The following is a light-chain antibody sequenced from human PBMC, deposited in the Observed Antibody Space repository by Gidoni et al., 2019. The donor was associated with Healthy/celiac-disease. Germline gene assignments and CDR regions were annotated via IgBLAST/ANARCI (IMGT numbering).Light chain of an antibody. CDR3: QQYGSSPGFT. Sequence: EIELTQSPGTLSLSPGERATLSCRASQSVSSSYLAWYQQKPGQAPRLLIYGASSRATGIPDRFSGSGYGTDFTLTISRLEPEEFAVYYCQQYGSSPGFTFGPXTKVDIK. J-gene: IGKJ3*01. CDR1: QSVSSSY. V-gene: IGKV3-20*01. CDR2: GAS.